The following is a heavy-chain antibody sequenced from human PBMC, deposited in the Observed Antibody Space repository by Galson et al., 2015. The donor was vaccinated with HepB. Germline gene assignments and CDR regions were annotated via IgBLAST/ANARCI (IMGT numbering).Heavy chain of an antibody. J-gene: IGHJ6*02. CDR3: ARRRYCGGDCDYYYYGMDV. CDR1: GYSFTSYW. CDR2: IYPGDSDT. Sequence: QSGAEVKKPGESLKISCKGSGYSFTSYWIGWVRQMPGKGLEWMGIIYPGDSDTRYSPSFQGQVTISADKSISTAYLQWSSLKASDTAMYYCARRRYCGGDCDYYYYGMDVWGQGTTVTVSS. V-gene: IGHV5-51*01. D-gene: IGHD2-21*02.